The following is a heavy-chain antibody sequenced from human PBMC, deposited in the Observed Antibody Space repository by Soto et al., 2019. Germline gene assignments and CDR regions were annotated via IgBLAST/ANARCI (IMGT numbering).Heavy chain of an antibody. CDR2: IDPSDSYT. CDR3: ARRSRLHRDWYFDL. J-gene: IGHJ2*01. D-gene: IGHD4-4*01. Sequence: EVQLVQSGAEVKKPGESLRISCKGSGYSFINYWISWVRQMPGKGLEWMGRIDPSDSYTNYSPSFQGHVSISADKSISTAYLQGSSLKASDTAMYYCARRSRLHRDWYFDLWGRGTLVTVSS. CDR1: GYSFINYW. V-gene: IGHV5-10-1*01.